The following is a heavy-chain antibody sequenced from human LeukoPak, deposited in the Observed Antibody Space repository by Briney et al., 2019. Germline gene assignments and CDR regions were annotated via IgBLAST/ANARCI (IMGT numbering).Heavy chain of an antibody. Sequence: SETLSLTCAVSGGSFSGYYWSWIRQPPGKGLEWIGEINHSGSTNYNPSLKSRVTISVDTSKNQFSLKLSSVTAADTAVYYCASEIYSGSTGDYWGQGTLVTVSS. V-gene: IGHV4-34*01. CDR1: GGSFSGYY. D-gene: IGHD1-26*01. J-gene: IGHJ4*02. CDR3: ASEIYSGSTGDY. CDR2: INHSGST.